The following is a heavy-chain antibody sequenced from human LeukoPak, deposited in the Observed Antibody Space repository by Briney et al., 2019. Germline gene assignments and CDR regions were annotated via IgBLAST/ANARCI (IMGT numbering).Heavy chain of an antibody. D-gene: IGHD4-23*01. CDR3: ARLLGMVTTFDY. J-gene: IGHJ4*02. CDR2: ISKDETTK. CDR1: GFSFSGYL. V-gene: IGHV3-7*01. Sequence: GGSLRVSCAGSGFSFSGYLLSWVRQAPGKGLEWVATISKDETTKWYDDSARGRFTISRDNAKNSLYLEMTSLRAEDTAVYYCARLLGMVTTFDYWGQGTLVTVSS.